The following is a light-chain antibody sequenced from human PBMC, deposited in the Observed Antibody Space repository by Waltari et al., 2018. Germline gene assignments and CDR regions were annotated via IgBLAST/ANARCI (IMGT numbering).Light chain of an antibody. CDR1: SSDVGGYNY. CDR2: EVR. V-gene: IGLV2-8*01. J-gene: IGLJ2*01. CDR3: SSFAGTNNFVV. Sequence: QSALTQPPSASGSPGQSVTISCTGTSSDVGGYNYVSWYHQHPGKAPKLMIYEVRQRPSGVPDRFTGSKSGDTASLTVSGLQAEDEADYYCSSFAGTNNFVVFGGGTKLTV.